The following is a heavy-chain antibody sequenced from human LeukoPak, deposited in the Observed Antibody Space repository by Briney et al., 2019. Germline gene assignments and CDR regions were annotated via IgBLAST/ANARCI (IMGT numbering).Heavy chain of an antibody. J-gene: IGHJ4*02. CDR3: ARHLSGSYSGYYFDY. D-gene: IGHD1-26*01. CDR2: IYPGDSGT. V-gene: IGHV5-51*01. Sequence: GESLKISCKGSGYSFTRYWIGWVRQMPEKGLEWLGVIYPGDSGTRYSPSFQGQVTISADKSISTAYLQWGSLKASDTAMYYCARHLSGSYSGYYFDYWGQGTLVTVSS. CDR1: GYSFTRYW.